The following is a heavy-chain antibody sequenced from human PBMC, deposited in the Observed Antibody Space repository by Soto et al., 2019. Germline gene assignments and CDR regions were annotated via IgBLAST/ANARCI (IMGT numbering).Heavy chain of an antibody. D-gene: IGHD3-22*01. Sequence: SETLSLTCTVSGGSISSGDYYWSWIRQPPGKGLEWIGYIYYSGSTYYNPSLKSRVTISVDTSKNQFSLKLSSVTAADTAVYYCARDRYYYDSSGYSYFDYWGQGTLVTVSS. CDR3: ARDRYYYDSSGYSYFDY. V-gene: IGHV4-30-4*01. CDR1: GGSISSGDYY. CDR2: IYYSGST. J-gene: IGHJ4*02.